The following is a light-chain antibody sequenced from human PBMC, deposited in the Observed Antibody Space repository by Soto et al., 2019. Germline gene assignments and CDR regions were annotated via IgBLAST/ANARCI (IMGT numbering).Light chain of an antibody. CDR3: QQYKDWPLT. CDR2: GAS. V-gene: IGKV3-15*01. Sequence: EIVLTQSPATLSLSPGERATLSCRASQSVSSTLAWYQQKPGQAPRLLIYGASTRATVIPARFSGSGSGTEFTLTISSLQSEDFAVYYCQQYKDWPLTFGQGTKVDIK. J-gene: IGKJ1*01. CDR1: QSVSST.